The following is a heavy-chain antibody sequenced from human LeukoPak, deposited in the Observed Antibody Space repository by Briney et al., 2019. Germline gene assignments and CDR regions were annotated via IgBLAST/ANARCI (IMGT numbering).Heavy chain of an antibody. J-gene: IGHJ4*02. CDR2: ISWNSGSI. CDR1: GFTFDDYA. D-gene: IGHD3-22*01. Sequence: GGSLRLSCAASGFTFDDYAMHWVRQAPGKGLEWVSGISWNSGSIGYADSVKGRFTISRDNAKNSLYLQMNSLRAEDTALYYCAKGHYDSSGYLDYWGRGTLVTVSS. CDR3: AKGHYDSSGYLDY. V-gene: IGHV3-9*01.